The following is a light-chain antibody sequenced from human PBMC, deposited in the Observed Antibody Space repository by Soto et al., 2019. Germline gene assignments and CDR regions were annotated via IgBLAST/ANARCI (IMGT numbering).Light chain of an antibody. CDR1: QSISSN. V-gene: IGKV3-15*01. J-gene: IGKJ1*01. CDR2: DAS. Sequence: EIVMTQSPATLSVSPGERASLSCRASQSISSNLSWYQQKPGQAPRLLIYDASPRATGIPTRFSGSGSGTEFTLPIRSLQSEDFAVYYCQQYSNWPEKFGQGTKVEIK. CDR3: QQYSNWPEK.